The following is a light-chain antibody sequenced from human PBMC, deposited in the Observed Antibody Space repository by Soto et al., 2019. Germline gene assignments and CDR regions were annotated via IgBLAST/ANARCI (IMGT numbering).Light chain of an antibody. Sequence: EIVMTQSPATLSVSPGERSTLSCRASQSVSSNLAWYQQKPGQAPRLLIYGASTRATGIPARFSGSGSGTDFTLTISSLQSADFAVYYCQQYNNWPPLTFGGGTKVDIK. CDR3: QQYNNWPPLT. CDR1: QSVSSN. CDR2: GAS. J-gene: IGKJ4*01. V-gene: IGKV3-15*01.